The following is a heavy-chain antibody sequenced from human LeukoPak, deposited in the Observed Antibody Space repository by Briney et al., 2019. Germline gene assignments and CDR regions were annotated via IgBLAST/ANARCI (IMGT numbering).Heavy chain of an antibody. CDR3: ASTNGDYGGNAYFDY. CDR1: GGSISSYY. Sequence: PSETLSLTCTVSGGSISSYYWSWIRQPPGKGLEWIGYIYYSGSTNYNPSLKSRVTISVDTSKNQFSLKLSSVTAADTAVYYCASTNGDYGGNAYFDYWGQGTLVTVSS. CDR2: IYYSGST. J-gene: IGHJ4*02. V-gene: IGHV4-59*08. D-gene: IGHD4-23*01.